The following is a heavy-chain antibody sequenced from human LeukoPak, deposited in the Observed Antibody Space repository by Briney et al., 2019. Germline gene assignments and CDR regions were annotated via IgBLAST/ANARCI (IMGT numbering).Heavy chain of an antibody. CDR3: AKPERGVAAPLY. Sequence: GGSLRLSCAASGFAISSNAMSWVRQAPGKGLEWVSAISGSGGGTYYADSVKGRFTISRDMSKNTLYLQMNSLRAEDTAVYYCAKPERGVAAPLYWGQGTLVTVSS. V-gene: IGHV3-23*01. CDR1: GFAISSNA. CDR2: ISGSGGGT. D-gene: IGHD6-19*01. J-gene: IGHJ4*02.